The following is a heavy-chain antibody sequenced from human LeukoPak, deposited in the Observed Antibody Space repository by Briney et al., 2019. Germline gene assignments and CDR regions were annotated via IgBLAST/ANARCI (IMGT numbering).Heavy chain of an antibody. Sequence: PSETLSLTCTVSGGSIISSSFWWGWIRQPPGKGLEWIGSIYYSGVSYYNTSLKSRVTISVDTSKNQFSLKLSSVTAADTAVYYCAREGASSSVGWFDPWGQGTLVTVSS. CDR3: AREGASSSVGWFDP. J-gene: IGHJ5*02. D-gene: IGHD6-13*01. V-gene: IGHV4-39*02. CDR1: GGSIISSSFW. CDR2: IYYSGVS.